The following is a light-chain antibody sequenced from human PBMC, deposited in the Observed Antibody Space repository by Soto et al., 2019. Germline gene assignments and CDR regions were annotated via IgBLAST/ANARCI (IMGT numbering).Light chain of an antibody. Sequence: EIVMTQSPATLSVSPGERATLSCRASQSVSSNLAWYQQKPGQTPRLLIYDTSIRATGVPARFGGSRSGTDFTLTISRLEPEDFAVYYCQQYGSSPLTFGGGTKVDIK. CDR3: QQYGSSPLT. J-gene: IGKJ4*01. CDR2: DTS. V-gene: IGKV3-20*01. CDR1: QSVSSN.